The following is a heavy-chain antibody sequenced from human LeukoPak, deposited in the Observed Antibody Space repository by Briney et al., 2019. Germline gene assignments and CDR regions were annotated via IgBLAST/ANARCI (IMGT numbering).Heavy chain of an antibody. CDR2: ISWNSGSI. CDR3: AKVIPPRRGSSWYPFDY. Sequence: PGRSLRLSCAASGFIFDDYAMHWVRQAPGKGLEWVSGISWNSGSIGYADSVKGRFTISRDNAKNSLYLQMNSLRAEDTALYYCAKVIPPRRGSSWYPFDYWGQGTLVTVSS. D-gene: IGHD6-13*01. J-gene: IGHJ4*02. CDR1: GFIFDDYA. V-gene: IGHV3-9*01.